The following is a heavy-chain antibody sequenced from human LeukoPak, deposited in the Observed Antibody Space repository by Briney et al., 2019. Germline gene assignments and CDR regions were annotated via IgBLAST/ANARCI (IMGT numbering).Heavy chain of an antibody. V-gene: IGHV1-2*02. CDR2: INPKNAAT. D-gene: IGHD3-22*01. CDR3: ARDSIAESSGYDY. Sequence: ASVTVSCKASGYTFTGHYIHWVRQAPGQGLEWMGWINPKNAATNYAQKFQGRVTMTRDTSTGTVYMELNTLRYDDTAVYYCARDSIAESSGYDYWGQGTLVTVSS. J-gene: IGHJ4*02. CDR1: GYTFTGHY.